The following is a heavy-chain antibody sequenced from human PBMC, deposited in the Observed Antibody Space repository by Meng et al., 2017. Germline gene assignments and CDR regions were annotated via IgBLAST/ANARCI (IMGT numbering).Heavy chain of an antibody. CDR1: CCTVSGYN. CDR3: ARYPRATAAPIADLFDP. D-gene: IGHD2-21*01. Sequence: QVPPLQSQVGVKTPGAAAKGACEAACCTVSGYNLHWLRQAPGQELDWKGRISLNCSSANNAQKFHGQISKARDTSIRAAYMELGSLRSDNTTLYDSARYPRATAAPIADLFDPWGQGTLVTVSS. V-gene: IGHV1-2*06. J-gene: IGHJ5*02. CDR2: ISLNCSSA.